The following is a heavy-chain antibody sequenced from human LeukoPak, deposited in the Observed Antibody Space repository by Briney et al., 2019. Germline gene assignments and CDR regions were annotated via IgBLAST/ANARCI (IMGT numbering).Heavy chain of an antibody. CDR2: TSAHNDDT. CDR1: GYTFTSYG. CDR3: ARDWDSRNDYFDP. D-gene: IGHD1-1*01. Sequence: ASVKVSCKASGYTFTSYGISWVRQAPGQGLEWMGWTSAHNDDTNYAETLQGRLTMTTDISTSTAYMELMSLRSDDTAVYYCARDWDSRNDYFDPWGQGTLVIVSS. V-gene: IGHV1-18*01. J-gene: IGHJ4*02.